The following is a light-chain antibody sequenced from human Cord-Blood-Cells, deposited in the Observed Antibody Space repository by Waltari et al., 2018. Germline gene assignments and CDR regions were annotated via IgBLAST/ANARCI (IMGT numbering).Light chain of an antibody. CDR3: SSYTSSSTLV. Sequence: QSALTQPASVSGSPGQSITISCTGTSSDVGGYNYVFWYQQHPGKAPKLMIYDVSKRPSGVSNRCSGSKSGNTASLTISGLQAEDEADYYCSSYTSSSTLVFGGGTKLTVL. V-gene: IGLV2-14*01. CDR2: DVS. CDR1: SSDVGGYNY. J-gene: IGLJ3*02.